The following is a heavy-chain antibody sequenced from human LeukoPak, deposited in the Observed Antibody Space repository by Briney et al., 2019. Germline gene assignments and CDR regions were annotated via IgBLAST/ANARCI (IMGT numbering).Heavy chain of an antibody. V-gene: IGHV4-4*07. CDR3: ARENSGSYREFDY. J-gene: IGHJ4*02. D-gene: IGHD1-26*01. CDR2: IYTSRST. Sequence: PSETLSLTCTVSGGSISSYYWSWIRQPAGKGLEWIGRIYTSRSTNYNASLKSRVSMSVVTSKNQFSLKLSSVTAADTAVFYCARENSGSYREFDYWGQGTLVTVSS. CDR1: GGSISSYY.